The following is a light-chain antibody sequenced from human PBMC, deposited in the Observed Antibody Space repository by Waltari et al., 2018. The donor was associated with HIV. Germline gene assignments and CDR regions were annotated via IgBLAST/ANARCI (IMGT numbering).Light chain of an antibody. V-gene: IGKV3-15*01. J-gene: IGKJ3*01. CDR3: QQYSNWLLT. Sequence: SPGERVTLSCRASQSVNNNLAWYQQKPGQAPRLLIYDAASRATGIPARFSGSGSGTEFTLTISSLQSEDFAVYFCQQYSNWLLTFGPGTKVDI. CDR2: DAA. CDR1: QSVNNN.